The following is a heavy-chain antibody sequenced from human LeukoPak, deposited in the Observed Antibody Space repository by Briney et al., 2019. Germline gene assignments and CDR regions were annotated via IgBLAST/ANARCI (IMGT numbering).Heavy chain of an antibody. CDR2: ISSSSSYI. Sequence: GGSLRLSCAASGFTFSSYSMNWVRQAPGKGLEWVSSISSSSSYIYYADSVKGRFTISRDNSRNTLYLQMNSLRVEDSALYYCAKEGWLSWGQGTLVTVSS. CDR3: AKEGWLS. CDR1: GFTFSSYS. J-gene: IGHJ5*02. D-gene: IGHD5-24*01. V-gene: IGHV3-21*04.